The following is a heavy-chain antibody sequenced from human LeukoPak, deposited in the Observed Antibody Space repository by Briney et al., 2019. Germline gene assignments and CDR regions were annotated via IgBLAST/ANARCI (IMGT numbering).Heavy chain of an antibody. V-gene: IGHV3-15*01. J-gene: IGHJ6*02. D-gene: IGHD1-14*01. CDR1: GFTFSNAW. Sequence: PGGSLRLSCAASGFTFSNAWMSWVRQAPGKGLEWVGRIKSKTDGGTTDYAAPVKGRLTISRDDSKNTLYLQMNSLKTEDTAVYYCTTGFVTELYYYYGVDVWGQGTTVTVSS. CDR2: IKSKTDGGTT. CDR3: TTGFVTELYYYYGVDV.